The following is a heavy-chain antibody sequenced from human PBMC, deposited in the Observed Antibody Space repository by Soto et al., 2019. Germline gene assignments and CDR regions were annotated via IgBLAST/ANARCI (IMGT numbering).Heavy chain of an antibody. CDR3: ATYYYDSSGYSQYFQH. CDR1: GFTFSSYA. J-gene: IGHJ1*01. Sequence: GGSLRLSCAASGFTFSSYAMSWVRQAPGKGLEWVSAISGSGGSTYYADSVKGRFTIPRDNSKNTLYLQMNSLRAEDTAVYYCATYYYDSSGYSQYFQHWGQGTLVTVSS. CDR2: ISGSGGST. V-gene: IGHV3-23*01. D-gene: IGHD3-22*01.